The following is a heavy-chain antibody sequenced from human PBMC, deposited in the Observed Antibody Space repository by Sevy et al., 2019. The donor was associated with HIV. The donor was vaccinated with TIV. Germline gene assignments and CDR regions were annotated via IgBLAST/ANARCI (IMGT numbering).Heavy chain of an antibody. V-gene: IGHV4-59*01. CDR3: ARARITMVRGVFWFDP. J-gene: IGHJ5*02. CDR1: GGSISSYY. CDR2: IYYSGST. Sequence: SETLSLTCTVSGGSISSYYWSWIRQPPGKGLEWIGYIYYSGSTNYNPSLKSRVTISVDTSKNQFSLKLSSVTAADTAVYYCARARITMVRGVFWFDPWGQGTLVTVSS. D-gene: IGHD3-10*01.